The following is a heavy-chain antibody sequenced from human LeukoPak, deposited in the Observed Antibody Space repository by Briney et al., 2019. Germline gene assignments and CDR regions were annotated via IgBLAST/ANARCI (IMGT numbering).Heavy chain of an antibody. CDR3: AKDRWYSSSWYDY. CDR1: GFTFSSYA. Sequence: GGSLRLSCAAPGFTFSSYAMSWVRQAPGKGLEWVSAISGSGGSTYYADSVKGRFTISRDNSKNTLYLQMNSLRAEDTAVYYCAKDRWYSSSWYDYWGQGTLVTVSS. J-gene: IGHJ4*02. CDR2: ISGSGGST. D-gene: IGHD6-13*01. V-gene: IGHV3-23*01.